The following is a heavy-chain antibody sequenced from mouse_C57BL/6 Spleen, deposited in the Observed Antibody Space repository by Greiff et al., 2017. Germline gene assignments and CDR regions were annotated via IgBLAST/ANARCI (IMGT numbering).Heavy chain of an antibody. J-gene: IGHJ2*01. CDR2: IYPRDGST. Sequence: QVQLQQSGPELVKPGASVKLSCKASGYTFTSYDINWVKQRPGPGLEWIGWIYPRDGSTKYNEKFKGKATLTVDTSSSTAYMELHSLTSEDSAVYFCSLLLTTVVGDYWGQGTTLTVSS. V-gene: IGHV1-85*01. CDR3: SLLLTTVVGDY. CDR1: GYTFTSYD. D-gene: IGHD1-1*01.